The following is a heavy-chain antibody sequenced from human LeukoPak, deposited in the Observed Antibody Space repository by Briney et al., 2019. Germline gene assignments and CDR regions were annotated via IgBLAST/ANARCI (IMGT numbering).Heavy chain of an antibody. V-gene: IGHV3-48*03. CDR3: VRGFYCSGGTCYGPRTFDY. D-gene: IGHD2-15*01. CDR2: ISSSGSTK. CDR1: GFTFRSYE. J-gene: IGHJ4*02. Sequence: PGGSPRLSCAASGFTFRSYEMNWVRQAPGKGLEWVSYISSSGSTKHYADSVKGRFTISRDNAKNSLYLQMNSLRAEDTAVYYCVRGFYCSGGTCYGPRTFDYWGQGALVTVSS.